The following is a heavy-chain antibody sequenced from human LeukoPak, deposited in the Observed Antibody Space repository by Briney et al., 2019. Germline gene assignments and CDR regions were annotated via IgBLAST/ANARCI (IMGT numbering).Heavy chain of an antibody. V-gene: IGHV3-23*01. J-gene: IGHJ4*02. CDR1: GFTFSSYS. D-gene: IGHD5-24*01. CDR2: IGHGGTT. CDR3: AKEMASRRPFDC. Sequence: GGSLRLSCAASGFTFSSYSMNWVRQAPGKGLEWVSAIGHGGTTYYTDPVRGRFTISRDNSKNTLYLQMNSLRGEDTAVYYCAKEMASRRPFDCWGQGTLVTVSS.